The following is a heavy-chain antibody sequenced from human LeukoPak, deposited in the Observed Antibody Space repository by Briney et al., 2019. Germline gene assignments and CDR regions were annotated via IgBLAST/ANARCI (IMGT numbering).Heavy chain of an antibody. Sequence: PGGSLRLSCAASGFTVSNNYMSWVRRAAGKGLEWVALIYSGGSTYYADSVEGRFTISRDNSKNTLHLQMNSLRAEDTAVYYCVRNSGELGAWGQGTLVTVSS. CDR2: IYSGGST. CDR3: VRNSGELGA. V-gene: IGHV3-53*01. CDR1: GFTVSNNY. D-gene: IGHD2-21*01. J-gene: IGHJ5*02.